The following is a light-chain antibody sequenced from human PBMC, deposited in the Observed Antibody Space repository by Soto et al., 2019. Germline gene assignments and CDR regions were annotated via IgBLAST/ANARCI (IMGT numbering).Light chain of an antibody. Sequence: QSVLTQPASVSGSPGQSITISCTGTSSAIGDYNYVSWYQQHPGKAPKLIIYDVNNRPSGVSHRFSGSKSGNAASLTISGLQAEDEADYYCFSYSTTTTVVLGGGTKLTVL. CDR1: SSAIGDYNY. J-gene: IGLJ2*01. CDR3: FSYSTTTTVV. V-gene: IGLV2-14*03. CDR2: DVN.